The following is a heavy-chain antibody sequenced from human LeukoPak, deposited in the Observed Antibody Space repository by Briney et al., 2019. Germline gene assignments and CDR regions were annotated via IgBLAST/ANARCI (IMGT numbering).Heavy chain of an antibody. CDR3: ARHSLSFGGPPGAFDI. V-gene: IGHV5-51*01. Sequence: PGESLKISCKGSGSIFTSYWIGWVRQMPGKGLEWMGIIYPGDSDTRYSPSFQGQVTISADKSISTAYLQWSSLKASDTAMYYCARHSLSFGGPPGAFDIWGQGTMVTVSS. J-gene: IGHJ3*02. CDR1: GSIFTSYW. CDR2: IYPGDSDT. D-gene: IGHD2-15*01.